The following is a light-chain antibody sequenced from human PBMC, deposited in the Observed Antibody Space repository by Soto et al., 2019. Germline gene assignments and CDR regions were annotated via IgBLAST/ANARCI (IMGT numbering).Light chain of an antibody. J-gene: IGLJ3*02. CDR2: RNN. CDR1: SSNIGAHYD. CDR3: QSYDTRLSGPV. Sequence: QSVLTQSPSVSGAPGQRVTISCTGSSSNIGAHYDVHWYQQLPGTAPKLLIHRNNNRPSGVPDRFSGSKSGTSASLAITGLQAEDEADYYCQSYDTRLSGPVFGGGTKVTVL. V-gene: IGLV1-40*01.